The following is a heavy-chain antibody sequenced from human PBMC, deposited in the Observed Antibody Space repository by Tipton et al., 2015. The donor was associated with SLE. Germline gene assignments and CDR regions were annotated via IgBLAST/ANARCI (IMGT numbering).Heavy chain of an antibody. CDR3: ARDRLGFDY. D-gene: IGHD3-16*01. CDR1: GFTFRSYD. V-gene: IGHV3-13*04. Sequence: SLRLSCAASGFTFRSYDMYWVRQGTGKGLEWVSAIGTAGDTYYPGSVKGRFTISRDNAKNSLYLQMNSLRAEDTAVYYCARDRLGFDYWGQGTLVTVSS. CDR2: IGTAGDT. J-gene: IGHJ4*02.